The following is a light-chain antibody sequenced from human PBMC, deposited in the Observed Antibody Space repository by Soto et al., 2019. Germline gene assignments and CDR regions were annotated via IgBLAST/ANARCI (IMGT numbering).Light chain of an antibody. Sequence: QSALTQPASVSGSPGPSSSISCTGTSSDVGAYNYVSWYQQPPGKAPKLMIYDVSNRPSDVSDRFSGSKSGNTASLTISGLQTEDEADYYCKSYTTTSTDVFGTGTKVTLL. CDR1: SSDVGAYNY. V-gene: IGLV2-14*01. J-gene: IGLJ1*01. CDR2: DVS. CDR3: KSYTTTSTDV.